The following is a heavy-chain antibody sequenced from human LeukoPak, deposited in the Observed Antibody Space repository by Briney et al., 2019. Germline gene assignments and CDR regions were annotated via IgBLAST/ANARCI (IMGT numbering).Heavy chain of an antibody. CDR2: IIPIFGTA. CDR1: GGTFSSYA. J-gene: IGHJ6*03. D-gene: IGHD2-15*01. Sequence: SVKVSCKASGGTFSSYAISWVRQAPGQGLEWMGGIIPIFGTANYAQKFQGRVTITADESTSTAYMELSSLRSEDTAVYYCARGGLALVAANYYYYMDVWGKGTTVTVSS. V-gene: IGHV1-69*01. CDR3: ARGGLALVAANYYYYMDV.